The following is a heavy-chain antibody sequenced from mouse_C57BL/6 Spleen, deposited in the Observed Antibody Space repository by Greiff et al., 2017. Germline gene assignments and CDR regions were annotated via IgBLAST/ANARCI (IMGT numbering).Heavy chain of an antibody. V-gene: IGHV1-61*01. CDR2: IYPSDSET. J-gene: IGHJ1*03. CDR1: GYTFTSYW. D-gene: IGHD1-1*01. Sequence: QVQLQQPGAELVRPGSSVKLSCKASGYTFTSYWMDWVKQRPGQGLEWIGNIYPSDSETHYNQKFKDKATLTVDKSSSTAYMRLSSLTSEDSAVYYCAREDYYGSHWYFDVWGKGTTVTVSS. CDR3: AREDYYGSHWYFDV.